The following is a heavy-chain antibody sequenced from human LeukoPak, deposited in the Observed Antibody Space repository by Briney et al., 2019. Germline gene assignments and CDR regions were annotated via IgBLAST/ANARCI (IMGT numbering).Heavy chain of an antibody. CDR2: VGDNGGGT. V-gene: IGHV3-23*01. CDR3: AKSHLGINTNFDD. J-gene: IGHJ4*02. Sequence: GGSLRLSCAASGFTSSNYAMSWVRQAPGRRLEWVSSVGDNGGGTYYADSVKGRFTVSRDNSKNTLYLQMSSLRAEDTAVYYRAKSHLGINTNFDDWGQGTLVTVSS. D-gene: IGHD7-27*01. CDR1: GFTSSNYA.